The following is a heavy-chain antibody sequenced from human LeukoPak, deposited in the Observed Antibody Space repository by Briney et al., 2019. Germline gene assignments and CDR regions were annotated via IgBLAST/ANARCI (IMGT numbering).Heavy chain of an antibody. V-gene: IGHV3-33*06. Sequence: GRSLRLSCAASLDIPRANSMRSGRQAPGKGLEWLAVVNFDGRNKYYADSVKGRFTISRDISKNTLYLQINRLRPEDTGIYYCAKWGGNSEYCLDYWGQGTLVTVSS. CDR2: VNFDGRNK. CDR1: LDIPRANS. J-gene: IGHJ4*02. CDR3: AKWGGNSEYCLDY. D-gene: IGHD5-12*01.